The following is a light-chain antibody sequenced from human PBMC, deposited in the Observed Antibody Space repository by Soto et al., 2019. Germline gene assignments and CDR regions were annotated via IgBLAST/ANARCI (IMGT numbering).Light chain of an antibody. J-gene: IGKJ5*01. Sequence: EMVVTQSTAILSGSPGESATLSCRASQSVNSNYLAWYQQHPGQPPRLLIYGISTRATGIPARFSGSGSGTEFSLTISSLQSEDFAVYYCQQYSKWPITFGQGTRLEI. CDR1: QSVNSN. CDR2: GIS. V-gene: IGKV3-15*01. CDR3: QQYSKWPIT.